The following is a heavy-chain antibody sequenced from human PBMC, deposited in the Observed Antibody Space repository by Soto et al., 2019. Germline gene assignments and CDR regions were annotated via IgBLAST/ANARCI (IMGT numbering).Heavy chain of an antibody. V-gene: IGHV1-58*01. D-gene: IGHD3-22*01. Sequence: SVKVACKASGFNFTSSAVQWVRQARGQRLEWIGWIVVGSGNTNYAQKFQERVTITRDMSTSTAYMELSSLRSEYTAVYYCAADYYNTRGYYFDYWGQGTLVTVS. CDR3: AADYYNTRGYYFDY. CDR1: GFNFTSSA. J-gene: IGHJ4*02. CDR2: IVVGSGNT.